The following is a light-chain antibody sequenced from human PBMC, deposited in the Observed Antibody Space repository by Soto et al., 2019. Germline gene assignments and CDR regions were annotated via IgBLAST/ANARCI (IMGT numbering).Light chain of an antibody. Sequence: QLVLTQSPSASSSMGSSDKLTCTLNSGHNNYAIAWHQQQPEKGPRYLMKLNSDGSHTKGDGIPDRFSGSSSGTERHLTISSLQSEDEADYYCQTWGTAIHDVIFGGGTKLTVL. CDR2: LNSDGSH. J-gene: IGLJ2*01. CDR3: QTWGTAIHDVI. V-gene: IGLV4-69*01. CDR1: SGHNNYA.